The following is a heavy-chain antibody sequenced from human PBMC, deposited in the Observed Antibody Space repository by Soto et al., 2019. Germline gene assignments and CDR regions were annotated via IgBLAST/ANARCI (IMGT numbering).Heavy chain of an antibody. Sequence: PGGSLRLSCAASGFTFSSYSMNWVRQAPGKGLEWVSSISSSSSYIYYADSVKGRFTISRDNAKNSLYLQMNSLRAEDTAVYYCARDGDYYDSSGYGNWFDPWGQGTLVTVSS. J-gene: IGHJ5*02. CDR3: ARDGDYYDSSGYGNWFDP. D-gene: IGHD3-22*01. CDR2: ISSSSSYI. V-gene: IGHV3-21*01. CDR1: GFTFSSYS.